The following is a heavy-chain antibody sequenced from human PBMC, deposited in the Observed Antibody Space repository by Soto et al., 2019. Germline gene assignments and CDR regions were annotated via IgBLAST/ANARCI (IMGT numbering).Heavy chain of an antibody. CDR1: GFTFSNYA. J-gene: IGHJ4*02. V-gene: IGHV3-23*01. CDR2: ISGTGGST. D-gene: IGHD3-22*01. Sequence: GGSLRLSCAASGFTFSNYAVSWVRQAPGKGLEWVSTISGTGGSTYYADSVKGRFTISRDNSKNTLYLQMNSLRAEDTAVYYCAAYERVDYWGQGTLVTVSS. CDR3: AAYERVDY.